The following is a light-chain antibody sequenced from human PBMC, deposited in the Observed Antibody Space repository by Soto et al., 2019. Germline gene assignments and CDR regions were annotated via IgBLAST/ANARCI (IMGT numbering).Light chain of an antibody. J-gene: IGKJ4*01. CDR1: QSVSSN. Sequence: EIVMTQSPATLSVSPGERATLSCRASQSVSSNFAWYQQRPVQAPRLLIYDVSTRATGVPTRFSGSGSGTEFTLTISSLQSEEFAVYYCQQYHDWPLTFGGGTRVEIK. V-gene: IGKV3D-15*01. CDR2: DVS. CDR3: QQYHDWPLT.